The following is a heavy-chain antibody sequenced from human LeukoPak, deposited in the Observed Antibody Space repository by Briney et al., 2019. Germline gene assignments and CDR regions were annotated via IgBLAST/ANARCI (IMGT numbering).Heavy chain of an antibody. J-gene: IGHJ4*02. CDR3: VRDEQYYDFWIGYYPIFDY. CDR2: ISYDGSNK. Sequence: GGSLRLSCAASGFTFSSYAMHWVRQAPGKGLEWVAVISYDGSNKYYADSVKGRFTISRDNSKNTLYLQMNSLRAEDTAVYYCVRDEQYYDFWIGYYPIFDYWGQGTLVTVSS. D-gene: IGHD3-3*01. CDR1: GFTFSSYA. V-gene: IGHV3-30*04.